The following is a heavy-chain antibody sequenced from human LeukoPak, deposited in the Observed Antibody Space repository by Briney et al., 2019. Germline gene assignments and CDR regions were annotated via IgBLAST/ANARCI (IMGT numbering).Heavy chain of an antibody. Sequence: GGSLRLSCAASGFTFDDYGMSWVRQVPGKGLEWVSGIDWSGDRIACADSVKGRFTISRDNAKNSLSLQVSSLRAEDTALYYCARSGYSSGWYRGPFDYWGQGTLVTVSS. D-gene: IGHD6-19*01. CDR1: GFTFDDYG. V-gene: IGHV3-20*04. CDR2: IDWSGDRI. J-gene: IGHJ4*02. CDR3: ARSGYSSGWYRGPFDY.